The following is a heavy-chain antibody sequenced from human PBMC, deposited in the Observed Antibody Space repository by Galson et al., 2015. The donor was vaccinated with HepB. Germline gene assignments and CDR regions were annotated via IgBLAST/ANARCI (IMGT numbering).Heavy chain of an antibody. Sequence: SLRLSCAASEFSFSTYHMNWVRQAPGKGLEWVSYIDSTSSYTYYADSVKGRFTISRDNAKNSLYLEMNSLRAEDTALYFCAKDMATNILRGGIISHDPYGMDVWCQGTTVTVSS. CDR1: EFSFSTYH. V-gene: IGHV3-21*04. D-gene: IGHD3-10*01. CDR3: AKDMATNILRGGIISHDPYGMDV. J-gene: IGHJ6*02. CDR2: IDSTSSYT.